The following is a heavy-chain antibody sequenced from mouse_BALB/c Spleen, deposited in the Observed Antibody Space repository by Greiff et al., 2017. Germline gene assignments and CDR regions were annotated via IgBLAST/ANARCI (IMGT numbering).Heavy chain of an antibody. V-gene: IGHV6-6*02. CDR2: IRLKSNNYAT. D-gene: IGHD2-3*01. J-gene: IGHJ4*01. CDR1: GFTFSNYW. CDR3: TGDGYYDAMDY. Sequence: EVQVEESGGGLVQPGGSMKLSCVASGFTFSNYWMNWVRQSPEKGLEWVAEIRLKSNNYATHYAESVKGRFTISRDDSKSSVYLQMNNLRAEDTGIYYCTGDGYYDAMDYWGQGTSVTVSS.